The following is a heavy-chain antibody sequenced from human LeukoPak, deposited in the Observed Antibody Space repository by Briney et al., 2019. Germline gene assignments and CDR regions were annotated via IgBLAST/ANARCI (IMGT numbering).Heavy chain of an antibody. V-gene: IGHV1-69*04. D-gene: IGHD5-24*01. CDR3: VPDLDGYNPTGY. Sequence: GSSVKVSCKASGGTFSSYAISWVRQAPGQGLEWMGRIIPILGIANYAQKFQGRVTITADKSTNTAYMELSSLRSEDTAVYYCVPDLDGYNPTGYWGQGTLVTVSS. CDR1: GGTFSSYA. J-gene: IGHJ4*02. CDR2: IIPILGIA.